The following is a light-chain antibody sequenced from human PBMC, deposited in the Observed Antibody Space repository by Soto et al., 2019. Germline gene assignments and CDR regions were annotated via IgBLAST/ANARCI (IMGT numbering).Light chain of an antibody. CDR2: GAS. CDR1: QSVSSY. CDR3: QQYSKWPLT. Sequence: IVMSESPTAVSVSHGERVTLSWRASQSVSSYLAWYQQKPGQAPRLLIYGASTGATGIPARFSGSGSGTEFILTISSLQSEDFAVYYCQQYSKWPLTFGGGTKVDI. V-gene: IGKV3-15*01. J-gene: IGKJ4*01.